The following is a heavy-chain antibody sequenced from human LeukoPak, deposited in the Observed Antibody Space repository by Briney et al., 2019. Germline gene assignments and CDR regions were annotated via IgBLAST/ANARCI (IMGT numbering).Heavy chain of an antibody. CDR2: IYQRWST. V-gene: IGHV4-30-2*01. CDR3: ARDRYGDHTYFDY. CDR1: GGSISCGGYS. D-gene: IGHD4-17*01. Sequence: SQTLSLTCAVSGGSISCGGYSGSCIRQPPGKGLEGGGYIYQRWSTYYIPSIKSRVSISVDRSKNQFSLKLSSVTAADTAVYYCARDRYGDHTYFDYWGQATLVTVPS. J-gene: IGHJ4*02.